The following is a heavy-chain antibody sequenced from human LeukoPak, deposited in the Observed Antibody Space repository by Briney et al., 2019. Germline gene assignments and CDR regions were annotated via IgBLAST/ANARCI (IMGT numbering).Heavy chain of an antibody. D-gene: IGHD6-13*01. J-gene: IGHJ6*02. V-gene: IGHV3-30-3*01. Sequence: PGGSLRLSCAASGFTFSSYAMHWVRQAPGKGLEWVAVISYDGSNKYYADSVKGRFTISRDNSKNTLYLQMNSLRAEDTAVYYCARDGSSWPDYYYYGMDVWGQGTTVTVSS. CDR1: GFTFSSYA. CDR2: ISYDGSNK. CDR3: ARDGSSWPDYYYYGMDV.